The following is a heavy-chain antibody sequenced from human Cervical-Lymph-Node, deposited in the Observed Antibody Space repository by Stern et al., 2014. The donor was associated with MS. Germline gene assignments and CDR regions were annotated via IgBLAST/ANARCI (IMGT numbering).Heavy chain of an antibody. CDR3: ARDNDDNGMDV. V-gene: IGHV1-69*06. J-gene: IGHJ6*02. D-gene: IGHD1-1*01. CDR2: SIPIFGTT. Sequence: QMQLVQSGAEVKNPGSSVKVACMASGGTFSDYGVSWVRQAPGQGLDWMGGSIPIFGTTHYAQKFQGRVAITADTSMRTVYMELTGLTSADTAVYYCARDNDDNGMDVWGQGTTVTVSS. CDR1: GGTFSDYG.